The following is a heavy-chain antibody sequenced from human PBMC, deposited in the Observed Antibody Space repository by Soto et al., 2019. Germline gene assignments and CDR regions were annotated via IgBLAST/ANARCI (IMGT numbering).Heavy chain of an antibody. CDR3: ARVGAAPPYNWFDP. CDR1: GGSISSGGYY. CDR2: IYYSGST. J-gene: IGHJ5*02. V-gene: IGHV4-31*03. D-gene: IGHD1-26*01. Sequence: SETLSLTCTVSGGSISSGGYYWSWIRQHPGKGLEWIGYIYYSGSTYYNPSLKSRVTISVDTSKNQFSLKLSSVTAADTAVYYCARVGAAPPYNWFDPWGQGTLVTVSS.